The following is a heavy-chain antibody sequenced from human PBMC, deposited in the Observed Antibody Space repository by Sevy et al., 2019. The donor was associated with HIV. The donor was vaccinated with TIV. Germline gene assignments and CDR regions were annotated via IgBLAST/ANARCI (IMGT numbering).Heavy chain of an antibody. CDR3: ARGVVAAADPFFDY. CDR2: ISCRSTYT. D-gene: IGHD2-15*01. J-gene: IGHJ4*02. Sequence: GGSLRLSCAASGFTFSSYSMNWVRQAPGKGLGWVSSISCRSTYTHYADSVKGRFTISRDNAENSLYLQMNSLRAEDTAVYYCARGVVAAADPFFDYWGQGTLVTVSS. CDR1: GFTFSSYS. V-gene: IGHV3-21*01.